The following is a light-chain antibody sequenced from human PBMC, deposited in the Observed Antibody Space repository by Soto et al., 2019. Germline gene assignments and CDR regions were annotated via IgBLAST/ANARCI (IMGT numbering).Light chain of an antibody. CDR1: QNIDSY. Sequence: EIQMTQSPSSLSASVGDRVTITCRARQNIDSYLNWDQQRPGKAPKLLIHDASSSQSGVPSRFTGSGSGTDFTLTITDLQPEDFATYYCQQNYSIPITFGQGTRLEIK. CDR2: DAS. J-gene: IGKJ5*01. V-gene: IGKV1-39*01. CDR3: QQNYSIPIT.